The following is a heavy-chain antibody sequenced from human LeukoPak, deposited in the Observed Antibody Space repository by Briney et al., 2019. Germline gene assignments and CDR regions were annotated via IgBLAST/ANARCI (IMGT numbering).Heavy chain of an antibody. J-gene: IGHJ4*02. D-gene: IGHD3-10*01. CDR2: ISGSGGST. Sequence: PGGSLRLSCVASGFTFSSYAMSWVRQAPGKGLEWVSAISGSGGSTYYADSVKGRFTISRDNSKNTLYLQMNSLRAEDTAVYYCAKDRVLYYGSGTDFDYWGQGTLVTVSS. V-gene: IGHV3-23*01. CDR3: AKDRVLYYGSGTDFDY. CDR1: GFTFSSYA.